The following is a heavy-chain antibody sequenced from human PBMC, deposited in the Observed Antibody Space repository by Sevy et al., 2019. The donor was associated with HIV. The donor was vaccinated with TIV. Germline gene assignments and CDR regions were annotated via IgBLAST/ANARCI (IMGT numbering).Heavy chain of an antibody. Sequence: ASVKVSCKASGYTFTSYGISWVRQAPGQGLEWMGWISAYNGNTNYAQKLQGRVTMTTDTSTSTAYMELRSLRSDDTAVYYCAREKGGALRCGFDYWGQGTLVTVSS. CDR3: AREKGGALRCGFDY. D-gene: IGHD3-16*01. CDR2: ISAYNGNT. CDR1: GYTFTSYG. V-gene: IGHV1-18*01. J-gene: IGHJ4*02.